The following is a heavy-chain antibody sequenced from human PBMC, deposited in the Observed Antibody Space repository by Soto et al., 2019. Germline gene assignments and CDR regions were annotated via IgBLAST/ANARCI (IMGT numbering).Heavy chain of an antibody. V-gene: IGHV3-48*02. CDR1: GFTFSSYS. D-gene: IGHD2-8*01. CDR2: ISSSGSTI. J-gene: IGHJ4*02. CDR3: ARDLRMVYAIDFDY. Sequence: EVQLVESGGGLVQPGGSLRLSCAASGFTFSSYSMNWVRQAPGKGLEWVSYISSSGSTIYYADSVKGRFTISRDNAKNSLYLQMNSLRDEDKAVYYCARDLRMVYAIDFDYWGQGTLVTVSS.